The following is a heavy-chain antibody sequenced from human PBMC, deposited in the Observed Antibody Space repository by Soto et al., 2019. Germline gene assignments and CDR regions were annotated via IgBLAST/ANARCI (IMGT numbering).Heavy chain of an antibody. CDR1: GFTFSSYT. V-gene: IGHV3-30-3*01. D-gene: IGHD6-19*01. CDR2: MSYDGSNK. J-gene: IGHJ4*02. CDR3: ARAYSTGWSLPFDN. Sequence: QVQLVESGGGVVQPEKSLRLSCAASGFTFSSYTMHWVRQAPGKGLEWVAVMSYDGSNKYYADSVKGRFTISRDNSKNTLYLQMNSLRTDDTAVYYCARAYSTGWSLPFDNWGQGTLVTVSS.